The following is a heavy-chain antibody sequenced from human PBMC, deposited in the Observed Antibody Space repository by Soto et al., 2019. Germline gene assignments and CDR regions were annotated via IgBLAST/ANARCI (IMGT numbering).Heavy chain of an antibody. CDR3: ARSSGRKVNSSGWLDY. Sequence: GESLKISCAASGFTFSSYAMHWVRQAPGKGLEWVAVISYDGSNKYYADSVKGRFTISRDNSKNTLYLQMNSLRAEDTAVYYCARSSGRKVNSSGWLDYWGQGTLVTVSS. D-gene: IGHD6-19*01. V-gene: IGHV3-30-3*01. J-gene: IGHJ4*02. CDR1: GFTFSSYA. CDR2: ISYDGSNK.